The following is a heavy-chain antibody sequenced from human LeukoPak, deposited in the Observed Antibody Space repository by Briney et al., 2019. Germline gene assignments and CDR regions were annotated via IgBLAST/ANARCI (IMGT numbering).Heavy chain of an antibody. CDR2: ISYDGSNK. V-gene: IGHV3-30*04. CDR1: GFTFSSYA. Sequence: PGGSLRLSCAASGFTFSSYAMHWVRQAPGKVLEWVAVISYDGSNKYYADSVKGRFTISRDNSKNTLYLQMNSLRAEDTAVYYCAREVTFGGVIGQIDYWGQGTLVTVSS. CDR3: AREVTFGGVIGQIDY. D-gene: IGHD3-16*02. J-gene: IGHJ4*02.